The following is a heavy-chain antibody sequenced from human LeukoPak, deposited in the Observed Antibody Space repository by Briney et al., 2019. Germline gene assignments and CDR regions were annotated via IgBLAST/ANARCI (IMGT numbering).Heavy chain of an antibody. D-gene: IGHD6-13*01. CDR1: GGSFSGYY. CDR2: INHSGST. J-gene: IGHJ5*02. Sequence: ASETLSLTCAVYGGSFSGYYWSWIRQPPGKGLEWIGEINHSGSTNYNPSLKSRVTISVDTSKNQFSLKLSSVTAADTAVYYCARVLSSSWYFRGRWFDPWGQGTLVTVSS. V-gene: IGHV4-34*01. CDR3: ARVLSSSWYFRGRWFDP.